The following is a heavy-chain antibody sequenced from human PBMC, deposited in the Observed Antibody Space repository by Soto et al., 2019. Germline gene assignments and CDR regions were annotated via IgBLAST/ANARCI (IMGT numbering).Heavy chain of an antibody. V-gene: IGHV4-31*03. J-gene: IGHJ5*02. Sequence: QVQLQESGPGLVKPSQTLSLTCTLSGGSISSGGYYWSWIRQHPGKGLEWIGYIYYSGSTYYNPSLKSRVTISVDTSKNQFSLKLSSVTAADTAVYYCSRTSYDRSGTAADPWGQGTLVTVSS. CDR3: SRTSYDRSGTAADP. CDR2: IYYSGST. D-gene: IGHD3-22*01. CDR1: GGSISSGGYY.